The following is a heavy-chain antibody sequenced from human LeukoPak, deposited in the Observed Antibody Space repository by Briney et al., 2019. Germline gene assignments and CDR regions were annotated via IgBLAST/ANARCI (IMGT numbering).Heavy chain of an antibody. CDR3: ARGRAWFGELLDY. CDR2: INHSGST. J-gene: IGHJ4*02. D-gene: IGHD3-10*01. V-gene: IGHV4-34*01. CDR1: GGSFSGYY. Sequence: PSETLSLTCAVYGGSFSGYYWSWIRQPPGKGLEWIGEINHSGSTNYNPSLKSRVTISVDTSKNQFSLKLSSVTAADTAVYYCARGRAWFGELLDYWGQGTPVTVSS.